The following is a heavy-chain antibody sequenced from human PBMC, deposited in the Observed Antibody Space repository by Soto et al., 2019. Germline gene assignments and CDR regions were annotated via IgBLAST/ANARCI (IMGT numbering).Heavy chain of an antibody. Sequence: GGSLRLSCAASGFTFSGSAMHWVRQASGKGLEWVGRIRSKANSYATAYAASVKGRFTISRDDSKNSLYLQMSSLRAEDTAVYYCARDIIGGGYYWSVKPSYYYYGMDVWGQGTTVTVSS. J-gene: IGHJ6*02. D-gene: IGHD3-22*01. CDR2: IRSKANSYAT. V-gene: IGHV3-73*01. CDR3: ARDIIGGGYYWSVKPSYYYYGMDV. CDR1: GFTFSGSA.